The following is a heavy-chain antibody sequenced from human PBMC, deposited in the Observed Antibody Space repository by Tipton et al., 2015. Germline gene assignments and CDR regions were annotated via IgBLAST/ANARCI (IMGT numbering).Heavy chain of an antibody. V-gene: IGHV3-30*18. CDR3: AKDAFASGWYVGYYYSGMDV. D-gene: IGHD6-19*01. Sequence: RSLRLSCAVSEFTFSSYGMHWVRQAPGKGLEWVAVISFDGSNKYYADSVKGRFTISRDDAKYTLYLQMNSLRAEDTALYYCAKDAFASGWYVGYYYSGMDVWGQGTPVTVSS. CDR2: ISFDGSNK. J-gene: IGHJ6*02. CDR1: EFTFSSYG.